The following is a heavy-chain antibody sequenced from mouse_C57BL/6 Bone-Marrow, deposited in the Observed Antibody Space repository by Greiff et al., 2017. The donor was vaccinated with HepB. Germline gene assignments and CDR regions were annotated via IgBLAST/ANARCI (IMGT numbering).Heavy chain of an antibody. CDR1: GYTFTSYW. Sequence: QVQLQQPGAELVKPGASVKLSCKASGYTFTSYWMQWVKQRPGQGLEWIGEIDPSDSYTNYNQKFKGKATLTVDTSSSTAYMQLSSLTSEDSAVYYCAAGPYYWGQGTTLTVSS. J-gene: IGHJ2*01. CDR2: IDPSDSYT. V-gene: IGHV1-50*01. CDR3: AAGPYY.